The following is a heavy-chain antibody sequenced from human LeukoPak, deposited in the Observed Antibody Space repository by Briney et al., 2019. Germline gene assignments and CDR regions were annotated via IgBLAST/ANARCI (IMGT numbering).Heavy chain of an antibody. CDR1: GFTFSSYW. J-gene: IGHJ2*01. CDR2: INSDGSST. D-gene: IGHD3/OR15-3a*01. CDR3: AKLIRDVTIYDF. Sequence: PGGSLRLSCAASGFTFSSYWMHWVRQAPGKGLVWVSRINSDGSSTSYADSVKGRFTISRDNTRNSLFLHMDSLSVDDTAIYYCAKLIRDVTIYDFWGRGALVTVSS. V-gene: IGHV3-74*01.